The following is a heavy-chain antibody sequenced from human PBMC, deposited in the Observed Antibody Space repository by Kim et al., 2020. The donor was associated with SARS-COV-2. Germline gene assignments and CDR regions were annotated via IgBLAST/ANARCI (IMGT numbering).Heavy chain of an antibody. CDR1: GFTFSSYW. J-gene: IGHJ4*02. V-gene: IGHV3-7*01. D-gene: IGHD3-16*02. CDR2: IKQDGSEK. Sequence: GGSLRLSCAASGFTFSSYWMSWVRQAPGKGLEWVANIKQDGSEKYYVDSVKGRFTISRDNAKNSLYLQMNSLRAEDTAVYYCARDRRDRLSPIDYWGQGTLVTVSS. CDR3: ARDRRDRLSPIDY.